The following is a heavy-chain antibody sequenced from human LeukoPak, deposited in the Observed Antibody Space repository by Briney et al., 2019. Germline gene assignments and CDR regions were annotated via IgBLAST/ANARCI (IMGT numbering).Heavy chain of an antibody. J-gene: IGHJ4*02. CDR1: GFTFSSNT. D-gene: IGHD3-10*01. CDR2: IRDSGGST. V-gene: IGHV3-23*01. Sequence: PGGSLRLSCAASGFTFSSNTMSWVRQAPGRGLEWVSTIRDSGGSTYYADSVKGRLTISRDNSKNTLYLQMNSLRAEDTAVYYCAKSWFGESYWGQGTLVTVSS. CDR3: AKSWFGESY.